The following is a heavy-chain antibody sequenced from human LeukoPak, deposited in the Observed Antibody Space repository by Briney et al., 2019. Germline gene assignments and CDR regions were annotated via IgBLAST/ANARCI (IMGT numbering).Heavy chain of an antibody. D-gene: IGHD6-19*01. CDR2: IYYSGSI. Sequence: PSETLSLTCTVSGGSISSSSYYWGWIRQPPGKGLEWIGSIYYSGSIYYNPSLKSRVTISVDTSKNQFSLKLSSVTAADTAAYYCARLTRLRTVAGRYFDYWGQGTLVTVSS. J-gene: IGHJ4*02. CDR1: GGSISSSSYY. CDR3: ARLTRLRTVAGRYFDY. V-gene: IGHV4-39*01.